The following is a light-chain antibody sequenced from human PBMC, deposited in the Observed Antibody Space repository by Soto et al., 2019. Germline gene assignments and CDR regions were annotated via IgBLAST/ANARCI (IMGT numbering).Light chain of an antibody. V-gene: IGLV1-44*01. J-gene: IGLJ3*02. CDR1: TSNVGRNA. Sequence: QSVLTQPPSASGAPGQSVTISCSGGTSNVGRNAVNWYQQFPRSAPRLLIQLHNQRPSGGPTRFSASKSGTSASLAISGLQSEDEADYYCGTWDDSLNAMLFGGGTKVTVL. CDR2: LHN. CDR3: GTWDDSLNAML.